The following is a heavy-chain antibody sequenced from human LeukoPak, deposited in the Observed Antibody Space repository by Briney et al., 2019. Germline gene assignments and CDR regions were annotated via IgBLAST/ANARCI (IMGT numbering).Heavy chain of an antibody. CDR3: ARQYGYSYGYSYGWFDP. J-gene: IGHJ5*02. V-gene: IGHV4-39*01. D-gene: IGHD5-18*01. Sequence: SETPSLTCTVSGGSISSSSYYWGWIRQPPGKGLEWIGSIYYSGSTYYNPSLKSRVTISVDTSKNQFSLKLSSVTAADTAVYYCARQYGYSYGYSYGWFDPWGQGTLVTVSS. CDR2: IYYSGST. CDR1: GGSISSSSYY.